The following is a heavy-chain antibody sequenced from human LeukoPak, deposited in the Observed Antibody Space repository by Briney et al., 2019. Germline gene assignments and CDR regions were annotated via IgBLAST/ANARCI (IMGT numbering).Heavy chain of an antibody. CDR1: GGSISNYY. J-gene: IGHJ6*02. V-gene: IGHV4-59*01. D-gene: IGHD1-26*01. Sequence: SETLSLTCTVPGGSISNYYWSWTRQSPGKGLEWIGYIYYSGSTNYNPSLKSRVTISVDTSKNQFSLKLSSVTAADTAVYYCASVGGTNHYYYGMDVWGQGTTVTVSS. CDR3: ASVGGTNHYYYGMDV. CDR2: IYYSGST.